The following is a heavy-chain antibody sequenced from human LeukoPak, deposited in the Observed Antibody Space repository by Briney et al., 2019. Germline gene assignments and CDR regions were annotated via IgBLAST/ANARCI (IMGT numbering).Heavy chain of an antibody. V-gene: IGHV3-48*04. Sequence: GGSLRLSCAASGFTFSSYSMNWVRQAPGKGLEWVSYISSSGSTIYYADSVKGRFTISRDNAKNSLYLQMNSLRAEDTAVYYCARVATVTTNWYFDLWGRGTLVTVSS. CDR3: ARVATVTTNWYFDL. J-gene: IGHJ2*01. D-gene: IGHD4-17*01. CDR1: GFTFSSYS. CDR2: ISSSGSTI.